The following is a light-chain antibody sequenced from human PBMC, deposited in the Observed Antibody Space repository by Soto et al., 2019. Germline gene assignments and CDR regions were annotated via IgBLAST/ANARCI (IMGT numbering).Light chain of an antibody. Sequence: EIVLSQSPAAVSLNPGERATLSCKASQSVSSNFLAWYQHKPGQAPRLLIYDSSSRATGIPDRFSGSGSGTDFTLSIIRLEPEDFAVYYCQQYDISPWTFGQGTKVDIK. CDR2: DSS. V-gene: IGKV3-20*01. CDR1: QSVSSNF. CDR3: QQYDISPWT. J-gene: IGKJ1*01.